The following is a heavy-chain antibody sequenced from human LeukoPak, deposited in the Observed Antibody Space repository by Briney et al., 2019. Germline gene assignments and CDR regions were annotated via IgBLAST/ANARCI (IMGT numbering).Heavy chain of an antibody. Sequence: PGGSLRLSCAASGFTVSSNYMSWVRQAPGKGLEWVSVIYSGGSTYYADSVKGRFTISRDNSKNTLYLQMNSLRAEDTAVYYCARAAVTTGHAFDIWGQGTMVTVSS. CDR2: IYSGGST. CDR1: GFTVSSNY. CDR3: ARAAVTTGHAFDI. J-gene: IGHJ3*02. V-gene: IGHV3-53*01. D-gene: IGHD4-17*01.